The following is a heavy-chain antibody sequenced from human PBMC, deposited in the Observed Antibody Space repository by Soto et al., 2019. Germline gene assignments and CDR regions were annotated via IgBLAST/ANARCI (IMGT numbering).Heavy chain of an antibody. D-gene: IGHD4-17*01. V-gene: IGHV1-18*04. Sequence: ASVKVSCKASGYTFTGYYMHWVRQAPGQGLEWMGWISAYNGNTNYAQKLQGRVTMTTDTSTSTAYMELRSLRSDDTAVYYCAREAGVATVTTARDYWGQGTLVTVSS. CDR1: GYTFTGYY. J-gene: IGHJ4*02. CDR2: ISAYNGNT. CDR3: AREAGVATVTTARDY.